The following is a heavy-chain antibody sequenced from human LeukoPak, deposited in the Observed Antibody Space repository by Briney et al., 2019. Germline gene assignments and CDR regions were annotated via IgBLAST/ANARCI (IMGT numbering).Heavy chain of an antibody. V-gene: IGHV3-48*03. CDR1: GFTFSSYE. Sequence: GGSLRLSCAASGFTFSSYEMNWVRQAPGKGMEWVSYILNSATPTYYTDSVKVRFTISRDNAKNSLYLQMNSLRAEDTGVYYCARDPPDYWGQGILVTVSS. CDR3: ARDPPDY. CDR2: ILNSATPT. J-gene: IGHJ4*02.